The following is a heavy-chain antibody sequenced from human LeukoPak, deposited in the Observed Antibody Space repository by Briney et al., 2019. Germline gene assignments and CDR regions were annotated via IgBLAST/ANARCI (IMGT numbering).Heavy chain of an antibody. CDR1: GGSVSSGSYY. CDR2: IYYSGST. Sequence: SETLSLTCTVSGGSVSSGSYYWSWIRQPPGKGLEWIGYIYYSGSTNYNPSLKSRVTISVDTSKNQCSLKLSSVTAADTAVYYCARDVVDGDAFDIWGQGTMVTVSS. J-gene: IGHJ3*02. CDR3: ARDVVDGDAFDI. V-gene: IGHV4-61*01. D-gene: IGHD2-15*01.